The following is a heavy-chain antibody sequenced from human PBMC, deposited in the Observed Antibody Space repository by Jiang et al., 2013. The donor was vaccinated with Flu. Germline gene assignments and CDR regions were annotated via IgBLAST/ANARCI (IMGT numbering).Heavy chain of an antibody. J-gene: IGHJ4*02. CDR3: ARDGGKISTIAMGLLDS. D-gene: IGHD6-19*01. CDR2: ISNGGYSK. CDR1: GLIFSDSH. Sequence: SGGGLVQPGGSLRLSCTASGLIFSDSHMSWVRQAPGKGLEWVSYISNGGYSKYYADSVKGRFTISRDNAKNSLFLQMNSLRAEDSGLYYCARDGGKISTIAMGLLDSWGQGILVTVSS. V-gene: IGHV3-48*01.